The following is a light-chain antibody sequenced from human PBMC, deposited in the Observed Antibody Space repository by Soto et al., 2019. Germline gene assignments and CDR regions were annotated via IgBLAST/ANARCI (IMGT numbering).Light chain of an antibody. CDR2: SNN. CDR1: DSNIGSNT. Sequence: QSVLTQPPSASGTPGQRVTISCSGSDSNIGSNTVNWYQQLPGTAPKLLIYSNNQRPSGVPDRFSGSKSGTSASLAINGLQSEDEADYYCEAWDDSLYVFGTGTKVTVL. CDR3: EAWDDSLYV. J-gene: IGLJ1*01. V-gene: IGLV1-44*01.